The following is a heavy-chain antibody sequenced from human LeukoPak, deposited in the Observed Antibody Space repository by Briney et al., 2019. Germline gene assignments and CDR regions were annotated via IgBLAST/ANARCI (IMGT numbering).Heavy chain of an antibody. CDR3: AREGIDGSGYDLDY. V-gene: IGHV3-23*01. Sequence: GRSLRLSCAASGFTFSSYAMSWVRQAPGKGLEWVSGISGSGGTTYYTDSVKGRFTISRDNSKNTLYLQVNSLRAEDTAVYYCAREGIDGSGYDLDYWGQGTLVTVSS. J-gene: IGHJ4*02. CDR1: GFTFSSYA. D-gene: IGHD5-12*01. CDR2: ISGSGGTT.